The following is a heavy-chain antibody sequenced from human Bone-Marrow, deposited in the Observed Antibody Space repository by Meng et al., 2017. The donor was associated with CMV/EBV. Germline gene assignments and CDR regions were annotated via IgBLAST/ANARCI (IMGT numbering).Heavy chain of an antibody. Sequence: SVKVSCKASGGTFSSYAISWVRQAPGQGLEWMGGIIPIFGTANYAQKFQGRVTITTDESTSTAYMELSSLRSEDTAVYYCARSHRPLSSWGAFDIWGQGTMVTVSS. CDR1: GGTFSSYA. V-gene: IGHV1-69*05. J-gene: IGHJ3*02. D-gene: IGHD6-13*01. CDR2: IIPIFGTA. CDR3: ARSHRPLSSWGAFDI.